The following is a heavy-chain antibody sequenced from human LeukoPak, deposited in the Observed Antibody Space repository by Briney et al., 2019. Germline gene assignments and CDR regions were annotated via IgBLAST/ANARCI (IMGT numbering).Heavy chain of an antibody. CDR1: GFTFSSYA. CDR3: AKDHPPVLMVCANSAFDI. Sequence: GGSLRLSCAASGFTFSSYAMSWVRQAPGKGLEWVSAISGSGGSTYYADSVKGRFTISRDNSKNTLYLQMNSLRAEDTAVYYCAKDHPPVLMVCANSAFDIWGQGTMVTVSS. V-gene: IGHV3-23*01. J-gene: IGHJ3*02. D-gene: IGHD2-8*01. CDR2: ISGSGGST.